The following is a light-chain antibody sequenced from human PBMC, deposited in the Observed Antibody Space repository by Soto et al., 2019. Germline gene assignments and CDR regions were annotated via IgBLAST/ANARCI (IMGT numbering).Light chain of an antibody. V-gene: IGLV2-14*01. CDR2: EDS. CDR3: SSYTSSITVV. CDR1: SSDIGGYNF. Sequence: QSALTQPASVSGSPGQSITISCTGTSSDIGGYNFVAWYQQHPGKAPKLMIYEDSNRPSGVSNRFSGSKSGNTASLTISGLQAEDEADYYCSSYTSSITVVFGGGTKLTVL. J-gene: IGLJ2*01.